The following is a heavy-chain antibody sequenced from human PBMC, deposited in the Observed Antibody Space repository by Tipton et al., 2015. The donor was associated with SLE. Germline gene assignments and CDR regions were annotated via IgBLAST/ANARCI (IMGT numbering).Heavy chain of an antibody. Sequence: QSGPEVKKPGASVKVSRRASGYIFSTYGISWVRQAPGQGLEWMGWINPYNDNTDYVELLQGRVTMTTDTSTGTAYMELTSLNSDDTAIYYCARHPVAGYTYYMDVWGTGTTVTVSS. CDR1: GYIFSTYG. V-gene: IGHV1-18*01. CDR2: INPYNDNT. J-gene: IGHJ6*03. CDR3: ARHPVAGYTYYMDV. D-gene: IGHD5-24*01.